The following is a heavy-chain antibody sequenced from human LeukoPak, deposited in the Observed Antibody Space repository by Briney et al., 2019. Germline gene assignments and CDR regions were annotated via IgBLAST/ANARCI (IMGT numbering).Heavy chain of an antibody. CDR3: ARDRDYAVDY. V-gene: IGHV4-31*03. D-gene: IGHD3-16*01. CDR1: GGSISSGGYY. Sequence: SQTLSLTCTVSGGSISSGGYYWSWIRQHPGKGLEWIGYIYYSGSTYYNPPLKSRVTISVDKSKNQFFLKLSSVTAADTAVYYCARDRDYAVDYWGQGTLVTVSS. J-gene: IGHJ4*02. CDR2: IYYSGST.